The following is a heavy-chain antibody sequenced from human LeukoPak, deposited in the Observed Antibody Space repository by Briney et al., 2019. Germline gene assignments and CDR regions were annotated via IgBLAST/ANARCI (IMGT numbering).Heavy chain of an antibody. V-gene: IGHV4-4*07. CDR1: GGSISSYY. J-gene: IGHJ3*02. Sequence: PSETLSLTCTVSGGSISSYYWSWIRQPAGKGLEWIGRIYTSGSTNYDPSLKSRVTMSVDTSKNQFSLKLSSVTAADTAVYYCASFCSSTSCYWGDAFDIWGQGTVVTVSS. CDR3: ASFCSSTSCYWGDAFDI. CDR2: IYTSGST. D-gene: IGHD2-2*01.